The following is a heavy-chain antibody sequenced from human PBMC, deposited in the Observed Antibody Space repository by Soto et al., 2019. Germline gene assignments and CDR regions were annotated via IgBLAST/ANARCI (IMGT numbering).Heavy chain of an antibody. CDR3: SRDLGSNWLSLNWFDP. Sequence: RRLSCAASRCTFRSYAMHWVRQAPGKGLEWVAAISYDGDNRYYADSVKGRFTVSRDNSKNSLYLQLESLTIADTAVYYCSRDLGSNWLSLNWFDPWGQGTLVTVSS. D-gene: IGHD6-13*01. V-gene: IGHV3-30*14. CDR2: ISYDGDNR. J-gene: IGHJ5*02. CDR1: RCTFRSYA.